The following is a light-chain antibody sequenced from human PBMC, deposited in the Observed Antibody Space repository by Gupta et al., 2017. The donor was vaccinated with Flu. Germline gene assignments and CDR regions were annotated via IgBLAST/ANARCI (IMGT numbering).Light chain of an antibody. V-gene: IGLV2-23*01. CDR1: SSDVASSHL. CDR2: EGT. Sequence: SALTQPAPLSGSPGQSITISCAATSSDVASSHLVACYQQHPGTAPKLIIDEGTRRPAGVSDRFAATKAGNSAFLTVSGIQAEDVAVYYHSASAGSRVGVFGGGTSLTVL. CDR3: SASAGSRVGV. J-gene: IGLJ3*02.